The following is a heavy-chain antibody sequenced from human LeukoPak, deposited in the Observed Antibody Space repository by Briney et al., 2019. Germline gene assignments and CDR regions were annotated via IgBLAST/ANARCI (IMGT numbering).Heavy chain of an antibody. Sequence: GGSLRLSCAASGLTFSNAWMSWVRQAPGKGLEWVGRIKSKTDGGTTDYAAPVKGRFTISRDDSKNTLYLQMNSLKTEDTAVYYCTFRGYSYGYVSDYWGQGTLVTVSS. CDR3: TFRGYSYGYVSDY. CDR1: GLTFSNAW. V-gene: IGHV3-15*01. J-gene: IGHJ4*02. CDR2: IKSKTDGGTT. D-gene: IGHD5-18*01.